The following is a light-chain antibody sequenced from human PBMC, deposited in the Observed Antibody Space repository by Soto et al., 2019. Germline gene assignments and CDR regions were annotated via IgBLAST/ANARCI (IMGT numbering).Light chain of an antibody. Sequence: QSALTQPPSASGSPGQSVTISCTGTSSDVGGYNYVSWYQQHPGKAHKLMIYEVSKRPSGVPDRFSGSKSGNTASLTVSGLQAEDEADYYCSSYAGSNHVVFGGGTKLTVL. CDR1: SSDVGGYNY. V-gene: IGLV2-8*01. CDR2: EVS. CDR3: SSYAGSNHVV. J-gene: IGLJ2*01.